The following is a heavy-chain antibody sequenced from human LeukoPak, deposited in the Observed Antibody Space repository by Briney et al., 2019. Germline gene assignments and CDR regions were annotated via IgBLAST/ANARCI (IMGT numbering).Heavy chain of an antibody. D-gene: IGHD3-9*01. CDR1: GGSISSGSYY. V-gene: IGHV4-61*02. Sequence: PSETLSLTCTVSGGSISSGSYYWSWIRQPAGKGLEWIGRIYTCGSTNYNPSLKSRVTISVDTSKNQFSLKLSSVTAADTAVYYCAREDYDILTTEFDPWGQGTLVTVSS. J-gene: IGHJ5*02. CDR2: IYTCGST. CDR3: AREDYDILTTEFDP.